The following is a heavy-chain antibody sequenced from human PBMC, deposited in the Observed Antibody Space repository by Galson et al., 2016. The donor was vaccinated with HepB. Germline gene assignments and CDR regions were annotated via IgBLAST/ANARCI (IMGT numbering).Heavy chain of an antibody. V-gene: IGHV3-21*01. CDR3: ARGQGGFEGFVH. Sequence: SLRLSCAGSGFRFSDYRMNWFRRAPGKGLERISSLDGSGTWQHSSESLKGRFTISSDNDENTLFLQMNSLTPQDTAVYYCARGQGGFEGFVHWGQGTLVTVS. J-gene: IGHJ5*02. CDR1: GFRFSDYR. D-gene: IGHD3-10*01. CDR2: LDGSGTWQ.